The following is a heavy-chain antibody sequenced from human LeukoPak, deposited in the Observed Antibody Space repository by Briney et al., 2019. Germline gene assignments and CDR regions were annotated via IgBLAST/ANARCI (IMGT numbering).Heavy chain of an antibody. CDR2: ISGSGGST. CDR1: GFTFRSYW. Sequence: GGSLRLSCAASGFTFRSYWMTWVRQSPGKGLEWVSAISGSGGSTYYADSVKGRFTISRDNAKNSLYLQMNSLRAEDTAVYYCARDTRTVTNWGYYYYYYMDVWGKGTTVTVSS. V-gene: IGHV3-23*01. J-gene: IGHJ6*03. D-gene: IGHD4-17*01. CDR3: ARDTRTVTNWGYYYYYYMDV.